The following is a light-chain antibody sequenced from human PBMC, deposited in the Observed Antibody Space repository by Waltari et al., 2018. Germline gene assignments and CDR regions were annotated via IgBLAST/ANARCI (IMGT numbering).Light chain of an antibody. V-gene: IGKV3-20*01. J-gene: IGKJ1*01. CDR2: AAS. CDR1: QSIGRY. Sequence: EVVLTQSPGTLSLSPGDRATLSCRASQSIGRYIVWYQQRPGQAPRPLIYAASTRATGIPDSFSGSGDGTDFSLTIDRLEPEDCAVYFCQNHERLPATFGQGTRVEIK. CDR3: QNHERLPAT.